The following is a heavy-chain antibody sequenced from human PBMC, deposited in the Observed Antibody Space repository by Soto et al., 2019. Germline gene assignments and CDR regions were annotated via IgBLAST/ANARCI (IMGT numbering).Heavy chain of an antibody. D-gene: IGHD3-10*01. CDR3: ARDFTTRSYGVDV. CDR2: INPNSGGT. J-gene: IGHJ6*02. CDR1: GYTFTGAY. Sequence: GASVTVSCKASGYTFTGAYIHWVRQAPGQGLEWMGCINPNSGGTEFAQKFQGRVTVTRDTSITTVYMEMNRLRSDDTGVYYCARDFTTRSYGVDVWGQGTAGTGSS. V-gene: IGHV1-2*02.